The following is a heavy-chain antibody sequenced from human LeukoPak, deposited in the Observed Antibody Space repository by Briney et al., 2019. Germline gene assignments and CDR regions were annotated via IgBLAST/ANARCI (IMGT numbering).Heavy chain of an antibody. D-gene: IGHD5-24*01. CDR3: ARESELGRDGYNLGY. CDR2: IWYDGSNK. V-gene: IGHV3-33*08. J-gene: IGHJ4*02. CDR1: GXTVSSNY. Sequence: PGGSLRLSCAASGXTVSSNYVSWVRQAPGKGLEWVAVIWYDGSNKYYADSVKGRFTISRDNSKNTLYLQMNSLRAEDTAVYYCARESELGRDGYNLGYWGQGTLVTVSS.